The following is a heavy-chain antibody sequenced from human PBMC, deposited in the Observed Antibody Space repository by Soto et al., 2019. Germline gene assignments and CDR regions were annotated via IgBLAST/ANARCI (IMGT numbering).Heavy chain of an antibody. V-gene: IGHV4-30-4*01. Sequence: SETLSLTCTVSGGSVSSGSYYWSWIRQPPGKGLEWIGYIYYSGSTYYNPSLKSRVTISVDTSKNQFSLKLSSVTAADTAVYYCAREEIVLVPAASNWFDPWGQGTQVTVSS. J-gene: IGHJ5*02. D-gene: IGHD2-2*01. CDR2: IYYSGST. CDR1: GGSVSSGSYY. CDR3: AREEIVLVPAASNWFDP.